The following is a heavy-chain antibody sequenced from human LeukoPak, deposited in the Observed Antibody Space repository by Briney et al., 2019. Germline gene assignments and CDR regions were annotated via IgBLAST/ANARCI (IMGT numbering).Heavy chain of an antibody. CDR2: IYYSGST. V-gene: IGHV4-39*01. Sequence: SETLSLTCTVSGGSISSSSYYWGWIRQPPGKGLEWIGSIYYSGSTYYNPSLKSRVTISVDTSKNQFSLKLSSVTAADTAVYYCARHPGYSSSWYVPPGGWYYYYYGMDVWGQGTTVTVSS. D-gene: IGHD6-13*01. J-gene: IGHJ6*02. CDR1: GGSISSSSYY. CDR3: ARHPGYSSSWYVPPGGWYYYYYGMDV.